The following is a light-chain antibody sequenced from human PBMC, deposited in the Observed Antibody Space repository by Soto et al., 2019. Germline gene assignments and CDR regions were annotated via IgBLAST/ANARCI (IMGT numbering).Light chain of an antibody. CDR2: AAS. CDR3: QQTSSTPLFT. J-gene: IGKJ3*01. V-gene: IGKV1-39*01. CDR1: QSISNY. Sequence: IQMTQSPSSLSASVGDRVTITCRASQSISNYLNWYQQKPGKAPKLLIYAASSLQSGVPSRFSGSGSGTDFTLTISTLQPEDFATYYCQQTSSTPLFTFGPGTKVDIK.